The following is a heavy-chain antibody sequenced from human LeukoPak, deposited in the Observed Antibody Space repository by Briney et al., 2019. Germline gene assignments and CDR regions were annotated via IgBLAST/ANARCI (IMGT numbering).Heavy chain of an antibody. CDR2: INPNSGGT. CDR1: GYTFTGYY. D-gene: IGHD6-13*01. Sequence: GASVKVSCKASGYTFTGYYMHWVRQAPGQGLEWMGWINPNSGGTNYAQKFQGRVTMTRDTSISTAYMELSRLRSDDTAVYYCARDDSSSWPMTFDPWGQGTLVTVSS. V-gene: IGHV1-2*02. J-gene: IGHJ5*02. CDR3: ARDDSSSWPMTFDP.